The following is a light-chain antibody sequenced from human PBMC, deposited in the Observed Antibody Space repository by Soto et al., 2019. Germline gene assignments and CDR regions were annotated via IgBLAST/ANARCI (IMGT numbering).Light chain of an antibody. Sequence: QSALTQPRSVSGSPGQSVTISCTGTSSDVGGYNYVSWYQQHPGKAPKLIIYDVSKWPSGVPDRFSGSKSGYTASLTISGLQAEDEADYYCCSYAGSSTGVFGGGTTLTVL. V-gene: IGLV2-11*01. CDR3: CSYAGSSTGV. J-gene: IGLJ3*02. CDR1: SSDVGGYNY. CDR2: DVS.